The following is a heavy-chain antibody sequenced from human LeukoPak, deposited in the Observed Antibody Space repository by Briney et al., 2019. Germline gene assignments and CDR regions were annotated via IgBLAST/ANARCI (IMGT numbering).Heavy chain of an antibody. CDR2: INPSGGST. J-gene: IGHJ4*02. CDR1: GYTFTSYY. Sequence: GASVKVSCKASGYTFTSYYMHWVRQALGQGLEWMGIINPSGGSTSYAQKFQGRVTMTRDTSTSTVYMELSSLRSEDTAVYYCARDSPHLRFGELLSGLDYWGQGTLVTVSS. D-gene: IGHD3-10*01. V-gene: IGHV1-46*01. CDR3: ARDSPHLRFGELLSGLDY.